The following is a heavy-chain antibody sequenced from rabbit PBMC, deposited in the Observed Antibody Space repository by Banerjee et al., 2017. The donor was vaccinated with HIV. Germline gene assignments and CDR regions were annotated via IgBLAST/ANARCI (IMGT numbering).Heavy chain of an antibody. CDR2: ILTGNSGTT. J-gene: IGHJ4*01. CDR3: ARGAFNNYNTYFNL. Sequence: QEQLVESGGALVTPGGSLTLTCTASGFSFSSSYYMCWVRQAPGKGLEWIAYILTGNSGTTYYASWAKGRFTISKTSSTTVTLQMTSLTAADTATYFCARGAFNNYNTYFNLWGPGTLAPS. D-gene: IGHD7-1*01. CDR1: GFSFSSSYY. V-gene: IGHV1S45*01.